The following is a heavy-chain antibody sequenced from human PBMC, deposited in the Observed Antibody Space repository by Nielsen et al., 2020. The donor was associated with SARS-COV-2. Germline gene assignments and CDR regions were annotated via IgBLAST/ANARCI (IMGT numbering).Heavy chain of an antibody. D-gene: IGHD6-6*01. CDR1: GGSFSGYY. CDR2: INHSGST. Sequence: GSLRLSCAVYGGSFSGYYWSWIRQPPGKGLEWIGEINHSGSTNYNPSLKSRVTISVDTSKNQFSLKLSSVTAADTAVYYRARVCGVIAARSYNWFDPWGQGTLVTVSS. J-gene: IGHJ5*02. V-gene: IGHV4-34*01. CDR3: ARVCGVIAARSYNWFDP.